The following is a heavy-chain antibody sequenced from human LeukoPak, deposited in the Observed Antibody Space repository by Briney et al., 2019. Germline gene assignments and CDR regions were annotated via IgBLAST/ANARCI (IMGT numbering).Heavy chain of an antibody. Sequence: SETLSLTCTVSGGSISRGSYHWNWIRQPAGKGLEWIGRFYTSGTPNYNPYLKSRVTILVDTSKNQFSLKLSSVTAADTAVYYCARDLGPYDSSGYGDYWGQGTLVTVSS. V-gene: IGHV4-61*02. D-gene: IGHD3-22*01. CDR2: FYTSGTP. CDR1: GGSISRGSYH. J-gene: IGHJ4*02. CDR3: ARDLGPYDSSGYGDY.